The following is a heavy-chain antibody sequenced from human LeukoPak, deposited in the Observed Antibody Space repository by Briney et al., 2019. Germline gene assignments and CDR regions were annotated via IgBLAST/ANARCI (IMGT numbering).Heavy chain of an antibody. CDR1: GYTFTSYG. Sequence: ASVKASCKASGYTFTSYGISWVRQAPGQGLEWMGWISAYNGNTNYAQKLQGRVTMTTDTSTSTAYMELRGLRSDDTAVYYCARSLRSGYSSGWLTGWFDPWGQGTLVTVSS. CDR2: ISAYNGNT. J-gene: IGHJ5*02. D-gene: IGHD6-19*01. V-gene: IGHV1-18*04. CDR3: ARSLRSGYSSGWLTGWFDP.